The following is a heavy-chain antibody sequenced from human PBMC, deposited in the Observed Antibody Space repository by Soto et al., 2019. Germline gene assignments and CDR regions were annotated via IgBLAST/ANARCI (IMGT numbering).Heavy chain of an antibody. V-gene: IGHV3-48*03. CDR2: ISSSGSTI. D-gene: IGHD3-10*02. CDR3: ARGSDGRLRSGRGPYFDY. J-gene: IGHJ4*02. CDR1: GFTFSNYK. Sequence: EVQLVESGGGLVQPGGSLRLSCAASGFTFSNYKMNWVRQAPGKGLEWVSYISSSGSTIYYADSVKGRFTISRDNAKNSLCLQMNSLRAEDTAVYYCARGSDGRLRSGRGPYFDYWGQGTLVTVSS.